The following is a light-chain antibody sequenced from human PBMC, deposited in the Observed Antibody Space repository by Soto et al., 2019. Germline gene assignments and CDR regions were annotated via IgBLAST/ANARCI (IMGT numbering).Light chain of an antibody. V-gene: IGKV1-39*01. CDR1: QTISSY. J-gene: IGKJ2*01. Sequence: DIQMTQSPASLSASVGDRVTITCRASQTISSYLNWYQQKAGAAPNLLIYSASTLQSGVPSRFSGSGFGTDYTLTISSLQPADFAVYYCQHTFRTPHTFGQGTKLDIK. CDR2: SAS. CDR3: QHTFRTPHT.